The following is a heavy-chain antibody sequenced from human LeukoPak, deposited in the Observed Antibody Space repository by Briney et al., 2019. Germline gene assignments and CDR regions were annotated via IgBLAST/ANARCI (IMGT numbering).Heavy chain of an antibody. D-gene: IGHD6-13*01. J-gene: IGHJ4*02. CDR1: GFTFSNYD. Sequence: GGSLRLSCAASGFTFSNYDMHWVRQAAGKGLEWVSGIGTAGDTYYPASVKGRFTISRENAKSSLYLQINSLSAGDTAVYYCASSPAYSSSWYAIDYWGQGTLVTVSS. CDR3: ASSPAYSSSWYAIDY. V-gene: IGHV3-13*01. CDR2: IGTAGDT.